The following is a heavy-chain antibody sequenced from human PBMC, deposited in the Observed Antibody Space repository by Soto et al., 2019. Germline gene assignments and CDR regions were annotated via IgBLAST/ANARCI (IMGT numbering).Heavy chain of an antibody. CDR2: IWYDGSNK. V-gene: IGHV3-33*01. CDR3: GRDYLVVPHRVIDY. Sequence: QVQLVESGGGVVQPGRSLRLSCAASGFTFSSYGMHWVRQAPGKGLEWVAVIWYDGSNKYYADSVKGRFTISRDNSKDTLYLHMNRLRAEGPAVYYCGRDYLVVPHRVIDYWGQGTLVTVSS. D-gene: IGHD2-2*01. J-gene: IGHJ4*02. CDR1: GFTFSSYG.